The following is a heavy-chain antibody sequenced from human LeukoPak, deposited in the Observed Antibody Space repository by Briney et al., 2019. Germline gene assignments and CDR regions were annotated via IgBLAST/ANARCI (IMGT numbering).Heavy chain of an antibody. CDR1: GFTFSNAW. D-gene: IGHD7-27*01. V-gene: IGHV3-15*01. CDR3: TTELGPFDY. Sequence: GGSLRLSCAASGFTFSNAWMSWVRQAPGKGLEWVGRIKSKTDGGTTEYAAPVKGRFTISRDDSKNTLYLQMNSLKTDDTAVYCCTTELGPFDYWGQGSLVTVSS. J-gene: IGHJ4*02. CDR2: IKSKTDGGTT.